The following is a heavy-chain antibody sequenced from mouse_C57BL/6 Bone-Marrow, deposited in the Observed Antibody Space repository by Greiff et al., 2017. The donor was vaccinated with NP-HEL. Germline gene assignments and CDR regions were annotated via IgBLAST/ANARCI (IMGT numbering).Heavy chain of an antibody. Sequence: EVQVVESGGGLVKPGGSLKLSCAASGFTFSSYAMSWVRQTPEKRLEWVATISAGGSYTYYPDNVKGRFTISRDNAKNNLYLQMSHLKSEDTAMYYCARGEDYDGYYVAMDYWGQGTSVTVSS. J-gene: IGHJ4*01. D-gene: IGHD2-3*01. CDR1: GFTFSSYA. CDR2: ISAGGSYT. V-gene: IGHV5-4*01. CDR3: ARGEDYDGYYVAMDY.